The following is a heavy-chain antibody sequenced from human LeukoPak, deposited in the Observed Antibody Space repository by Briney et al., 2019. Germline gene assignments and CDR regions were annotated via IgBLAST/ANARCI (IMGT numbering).Heavy chain of an antibody. V-gene: IGHV1-8*01. CDR2: MNPNIGNT. J-gene: IGHJ4*02. CDR1: GYTFTIYD. D-gene: IGHD2-21*01. CDR3: ARDPLHIVGGLDYFDY. Sequence: GASVKVSCKTSGYTFTIYDIKWVRQATGQGLEWMGWMNPNIGNTGYAQNFQGRVIMTRNTSISTAYMALSSLRSEDTAVYYCARDPLHIVGGLDYFDYWGQGTLVTVSS.